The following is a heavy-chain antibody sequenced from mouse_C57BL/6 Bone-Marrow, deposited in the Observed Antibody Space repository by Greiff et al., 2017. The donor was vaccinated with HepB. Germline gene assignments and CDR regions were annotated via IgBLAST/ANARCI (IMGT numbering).Heavy chain of an antibody. CDR3: ARESGFYWYFDV. Sequence: QVQLQQSGAELVRPGTSVKMSCKASGYTFTNYWIGWAKQRPGHGLEWIGDIYPGGGYTNYNAKFKGKATLTADKSSSTAYMQFSSLTSEDSAIYYCARESGFYWYFDVWGTGTTVTVSS. CDR1: GYTFTNYW. CDR2: IYPGGGYT. J-gene: IGHJ1*03. V-gene: IGHV1-63*01.